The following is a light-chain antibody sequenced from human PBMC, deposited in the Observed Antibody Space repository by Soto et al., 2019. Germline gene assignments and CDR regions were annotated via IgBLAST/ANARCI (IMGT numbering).Light chain of an antibody. CDR2: EVS. CDR1: SGDVGGYYY. Sequence: QSVLTQPASVSGSPGQSITISCTGTSGDVGGYYYVSWYQQLPGKAPKLMISEVSNRPSGVSNRFSGSKSGNTASLTIYGLNAEHDADYYCSSYTAGGTIFGTGTKVTVL. CDR3: SSYTAGGTI. J-gene: IGLJ1*01. V-gene: IGLV2-14*01.